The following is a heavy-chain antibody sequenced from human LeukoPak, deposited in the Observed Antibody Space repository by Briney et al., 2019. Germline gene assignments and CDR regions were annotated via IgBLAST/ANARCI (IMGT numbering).Heavy chain of an antibody. J-gene: IGHJ5*02. CDR2: ISAYNGNT. V-gene: IGHV1-18*04. CDR3: ARGPIDYYGSGSYYNWFDP. Sequence: ASVKVSCKASGYTFTSYYMHWVRQAPGQGLEWMGWISAYNGNTNYAQKLQGRVTMTTDTSTSTAYMELRSLRSDDTAVYYCARGPIDYYGSGSYYNWFDPWGQGTLVTVSS. CDR1: GYTFTSYY. D-gene: IGHD3-10*01.